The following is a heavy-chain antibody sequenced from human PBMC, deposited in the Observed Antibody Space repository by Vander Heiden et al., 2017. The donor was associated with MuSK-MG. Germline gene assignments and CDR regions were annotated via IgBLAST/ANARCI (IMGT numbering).Heavy chain of an antibody. CDR2: IYSSGST. Sequence: QVQLQVSGPGLVKPSETLSLTCTVSGGSTSSYYWSWIRQPPGKGLEWIGYIYSSGSTNYNPSLKSRVTISVDTSKNQCSLKLSSVTAAEPAVYYCARSEGNYYDSSGYCTYWGQVTLVTVSS. J-gene: IGHJ4*02. CDR1: GGSTSSYY. D-gene: IGHD3-22*01. V-gene: IGHV4-59*01. CDR3: ARSEGNYYDSSGYCTY.